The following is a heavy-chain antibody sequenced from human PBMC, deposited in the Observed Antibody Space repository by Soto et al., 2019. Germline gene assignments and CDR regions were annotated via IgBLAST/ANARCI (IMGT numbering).Heavy chain of an antibody. D-gene: IGHD6-13*01. CDR3: AADIAAAGTGDY. Sequence: QMQLVQSGPEVKKPGTSVKVSWKASGFTFTSSAMQWVRQARGQRLEWIGWIVVRSGNTNYAQKFQERGTITRDMSTSKAYMELSSLRSEDTAVSYCAADIAAAGTGDYWGQGTLVTVSS. J-gene: IGHJ4*02. CDR1: GFTFTSSA. V-gene: IGHV1-58*02. CDR2: IVVRSGNT.